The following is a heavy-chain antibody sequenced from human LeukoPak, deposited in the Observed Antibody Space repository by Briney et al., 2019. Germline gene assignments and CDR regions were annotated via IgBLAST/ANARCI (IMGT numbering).Heavy chain of an antibody. CDR3: ASSLYYYDSSGYYPY. J-gene: IGHJ4*02. CDR1: GGTFSSYA. V-gene: IGHV1-69*04. CDR2: IIPILGIA. D-gene: IGHD3-22*01. Sequence: SVKVSCKASGGTFSSYAISWVRQAPGQGREWMGRIIPILGIANYAQKFQGRVTITADKSTRTAYMELSSLRSEDTAVYYCASSLYYYDSSGYYPYWGQGTLVTVSS.